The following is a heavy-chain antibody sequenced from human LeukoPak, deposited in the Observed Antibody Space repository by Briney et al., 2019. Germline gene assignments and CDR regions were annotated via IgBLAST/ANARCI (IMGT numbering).Heavy chain of an antibody. CDR2: ISYDGSNK. CDR1: GFTFSRYA. J-gene: IGHJ4*02. D-gene: IGHD3-10*01. V-gene: IGHV3-30-3*01. CDR3: PSDVIMVRGVGSTRDY. Sequence: GRSLRLSCEASGFTFSRYAMRWGRQAPGKGLEWVAVISYDGSNKYYADSVKGRFTISRDNSKNTLYLQMNSLRAEDTAVCCCPSDVIMVRGVGSTRDYWRQGTLVTVSS.